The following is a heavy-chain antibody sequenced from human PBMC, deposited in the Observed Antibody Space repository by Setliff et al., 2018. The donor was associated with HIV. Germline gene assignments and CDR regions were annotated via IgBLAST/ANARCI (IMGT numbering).Heavy chain of an antibody. V-gene: IGHV1-2*02. CDR1: GYLFTGYY. CDR3: ARLVQTGRSNWFDP. Sequence: ASVKVSCKASGYLFTGYYMHWVRQAPGQGLEWMGWINVNSGGTKYAQKFQGRVTMTRDTSISTAYLRWSSLKASDTAMYYCARLVQTGRSNWFDPWGQGTLVTVSS. CDR2: INVNSGGT. D-gene: IGHD3-10*01. J-gene: IGHJ5*02.